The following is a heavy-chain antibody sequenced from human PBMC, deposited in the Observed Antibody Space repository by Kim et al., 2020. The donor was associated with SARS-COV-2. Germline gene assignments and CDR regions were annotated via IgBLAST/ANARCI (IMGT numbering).Heavy chain of an antibody. V-gene: IGHV4-59*13. J-gene: IGHJ4*02. D-gene: IGHD6-13*01. CDR3: ATGYSSSWYEHTFDY. CDR1: GGPSGSYH. Sequence: GGPSGSYHWGWTRQPPGKGLEWIGYIYYSGSTNSNPSLKSRVTISVDTSKNQFSLKLSSVTAADTAVYYCATGYSSSWYEHTFDYWGQGTLAT. CDR2: IYYSGST.